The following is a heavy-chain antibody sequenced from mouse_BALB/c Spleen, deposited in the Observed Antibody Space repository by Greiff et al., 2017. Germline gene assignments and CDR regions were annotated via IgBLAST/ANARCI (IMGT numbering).Heavy chain of an antibody. CDR2: ISYDGSN. D-gene: IGHD1-1*01. CDR1: GYSITSGYY. V-gene: IGHV3-6*02. Sequence: EVKLLESGPGLVKPSQSLSLTCSVTGYSITSGYYWNWIRQFPGNKLEWMGYISYDGSNNYNPSLKNRISITRDTSKNQFFLKLNSVTTEDTATYYCARDLLNYGSTWYFDVWGAGTTVTVSS. J-gene: IGHJ1*01. CDR3: ARDLLNYGSTWYFDV.